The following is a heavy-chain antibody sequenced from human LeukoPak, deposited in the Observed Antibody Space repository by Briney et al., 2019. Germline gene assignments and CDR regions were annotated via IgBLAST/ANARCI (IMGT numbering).Heavy chain of an antibody. D-gene: IGHD6-13*01. CDR3: ARDRTADGMFDY. V-gene: IGHV1-3*01. Sequence: ASVKVSCKATGYTFTSCIMHWVRQAPGQRLEWMVRINAGNGNTKYSQNFQGRVTITRDTSASTAYMELSSLRSEDTAVYYCARDRTADGMFDYWGQGTLVTVSS. CDR2: INAGNGNT. CDR1: GYTFTSCI. J-gene: IGHJ4*02.